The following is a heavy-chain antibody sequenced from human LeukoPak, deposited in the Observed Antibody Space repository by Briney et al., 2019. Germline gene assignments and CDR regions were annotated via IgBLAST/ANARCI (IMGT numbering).Heavy chain of an antibody. CDR1: GYTFTGQH. J-gene: IGHJ4*02. V-gene: IGHV1-2*02. CDR3: ARAANPQDCFDC. Sequence: ASVKVSCKASGYTFTGQHIHWVRQAPGQGLEWMGWINPNSGGTNYAQKFQGRVTMTRDTSIGTAYMELSRLTSDDTAVYYCARAANPQDCFDCWGQRTLVTVSS. CDR2: INPNSGGT. D-gene: IGHD4/OR15-4a*01.